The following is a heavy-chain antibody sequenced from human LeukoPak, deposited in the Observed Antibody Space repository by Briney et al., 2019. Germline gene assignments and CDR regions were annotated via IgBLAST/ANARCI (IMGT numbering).Heavy chain of an antibody. Sequence: SQTLSLTCTVSGGSISSGGYYWSWIRQHPGKGLEWIGYIYYSGSTYYNPSLRSRVTISVDTSKNQFSLKLSSVTAADTAVYCCARTNSSGWYFDYWGQGTLVTVSS. CDR2: IYYSGST. V-gene: IGHV4-31*03. D-gene: IGHD6-19*01. J-gene: IGHJ4*02. CDR3: ARTNSSGWYFDY. CDR1: GGSISSGGYY.